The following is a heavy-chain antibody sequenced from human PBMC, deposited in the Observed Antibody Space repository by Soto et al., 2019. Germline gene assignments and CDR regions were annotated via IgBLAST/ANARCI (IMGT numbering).Heavy chain of an antibody. CDR1: GYTFTIYG. D-gene: IGHD6-6*01. CDR2: ISVYNDKR. Sequence: QVELVQSGGEVKKPGASVTVSCKASGYTFTIYGIAWVRQVPGQGREWMGWISVYNDKRNYAQKFQGRVTMTTDTSTSTAYLSLSNLRSDDTAVYFCARRGASIFDSWGQGTLVTVSS. J-gene: IGHJ4*02. CDR3: ARRGASIFDS. V-gene: IGHV1-18*01.